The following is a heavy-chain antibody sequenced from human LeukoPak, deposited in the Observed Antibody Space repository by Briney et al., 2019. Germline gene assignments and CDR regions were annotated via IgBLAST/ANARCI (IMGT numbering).Heavy chain of an antibody. Sequence: PSETLSLTCAVYGGSFSGYYWSWIRQHPGKGLEWIGYIYYSGSTYYNPSLKSRVTISVDTSKNQFSLKLSSVTAADTAVYYCARDSSGYDAFDIWGQGTMVTVSS. J-gene: IGHJ3*02. CDR3: ARDSSGYDAFDI. CDR1: GGSFSGYY. D-gene: IGHD3-10*01. CDR2: IYYSGST. V-gene: IGHV4-31*11.